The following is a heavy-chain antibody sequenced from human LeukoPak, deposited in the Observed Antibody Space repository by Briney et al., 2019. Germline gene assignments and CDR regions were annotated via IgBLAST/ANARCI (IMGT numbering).Heavy chain of an antibody. CDR1: GFTFSTYA. J-gene: IGHJ4*02. V-gene: IGHV3-23*01. Sequence: GGSLRLSCAASGFTFSTYAMSWVRQAPGKGLEWVSGISSGGGTTYYEDSVKGRFTISRDNSKTTLYLLMNSLRAEDTAVYYCAKGKRLLDYWGQGTLVTVSS. CDR3: AKGKRLLDY. CDR2: ISSGGGTT. D-gene: IGHD6-25*01.